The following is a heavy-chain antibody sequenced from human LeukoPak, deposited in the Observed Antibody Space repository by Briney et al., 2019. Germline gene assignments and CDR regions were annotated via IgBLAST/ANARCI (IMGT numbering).Heavy chain of an antibody. J-gene: IGHJ6*03. CDR1: GGFFSGYY. Sequence: PSETLSLTCAVYGGFFSGYYWCWIRQPPGKGLECIGYIYTSGSTNYNPSLKSRVTISVDTSKNQFSLKLSSVTAADTAVYYCARLSSELLRHYYYYSYMDVWGKGTTVTVSS. D-gene: IGHD1-7*01. CDR3: ARLSSELLRHYYYYSYMDV. CDR2: IYTSGST. V-gene: IGHV4-4*09.